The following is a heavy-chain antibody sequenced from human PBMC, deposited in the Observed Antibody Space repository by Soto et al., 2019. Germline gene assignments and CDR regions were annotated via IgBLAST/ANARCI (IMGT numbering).Heavy chain of an antibody. CDR3: ARARNDYSNYGDWYGGYYFDY. CDR2: IKQDGSEK. D-gene: IGHD4-4*01. Sequence: EVQLVESGGGLVQPGGSLRLSCAASGFTFSSYWMSWVRQAPGKGLEWVANIKQDGSEKYYVDSVKGRFTISRDNAKNSLYLQMNSLRAEDTAVYYCARARNDYSNYGDWYGGYYFDYWGQGTLVTVSS. CDR1: GFTFSSYW. J-gene: IGHJ4*02. V-gene: IGHV3-7*05.